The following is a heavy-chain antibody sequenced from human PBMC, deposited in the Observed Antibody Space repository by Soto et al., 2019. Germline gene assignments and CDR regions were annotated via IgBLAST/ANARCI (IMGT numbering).Heavy chain of an antibody. CDR2: IIPIFGTA. Sequence: SVKVSCQASGGTFSSYAISWVRQAPGQGREWMGGIIPIFGTANYAQKFQGRVTITADESTSTAYMELSSHRSEDTAVCCCARLREYYNWFDPWGQGTLVTVSS. CDR1: GGTFSSYA. CDR3: ARLREYYNWFDP. V-gene: IGHV1-69*13. D-gene: IGHD2-15*01. J-gene: IGHJ5*02.